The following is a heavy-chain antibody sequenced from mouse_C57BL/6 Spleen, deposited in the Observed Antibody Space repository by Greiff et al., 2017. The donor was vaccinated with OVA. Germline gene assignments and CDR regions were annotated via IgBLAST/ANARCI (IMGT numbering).Heavy chain of an antibody. D-gene: IGHD1-1*01. CDR1: GYTFTSYW. J-gene: IGHJ4*01. CDR2: IYPSDSET. CDR3: ARLRSSYDAMDY. Sequence: QVQLQQPGAELVRPGSSVKLSCKASGYTFTSYWMDWVKQRPGQGLEWIGNIYPSDSETHCNQKFKDKATLTVDKSSSTAYMQLSSLTSEDSAVYYCARLRSSYDAMDYWGQGTSVTVSS. V-gene: IGHV1-61*01.